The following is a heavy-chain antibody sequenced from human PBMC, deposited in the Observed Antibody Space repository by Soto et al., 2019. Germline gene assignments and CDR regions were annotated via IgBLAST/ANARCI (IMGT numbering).Heavy chain of an antibody. CDR1: GFTFSSYA. Sequence: AGGSLRLSCAASGFTFSSYAMSWVRQAPGKGLEWVSAISGSGGSTYYADSVKGRFTISRDNSKNTLYLQMNSLRAEDTAVYYCAKDLGTGYCTNGVCYRNYFDYWGQGT. CDR2: ISGSGGST. CDR3: AKDLGTGYCTNGVCYRNYFDY. D-gene: IGHD2-8*01. J-gene: IGHJ4*02. V-gene: IGHV3-23*01.